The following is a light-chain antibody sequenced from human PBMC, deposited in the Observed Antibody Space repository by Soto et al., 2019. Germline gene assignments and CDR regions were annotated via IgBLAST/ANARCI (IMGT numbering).Light chain of an antibody. CDR1: SSDVGGYNS. J-gene: IGLJ2*01. CDR2: DVS. CDR3: SSFTSTSTLV. V-gene: IGLV2-14*01. Sequence: QSALTQPASVSGSPGQSITISCTGSSSDVGGYNSVSWYQQYPGKAPKLMIYDVSVRPPGVSNRFSGSKSGNTASLTISGIQAEYEANYFCSSFTSTSTLVFGGGTKLTFL.